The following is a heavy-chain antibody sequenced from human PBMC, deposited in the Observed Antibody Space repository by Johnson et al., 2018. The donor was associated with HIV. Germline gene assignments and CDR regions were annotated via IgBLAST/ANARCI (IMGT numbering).Heavy chain of an antibody. Sequence: VQLVESGGGLVKPGGSLRLSCAVSTFTFSDYYMSWIRQAPGKGLEWVSYISGSGSTIYYADSVKGRFTISRDNAKHTLYLQMNRLRAEDTAVYYCAKGSWALWSPWGQGTMVAVSS. V-gene: IGHV3-11*01. CDR3: AKGSWALWSP. CDR1: TFTFSDYY. CDR2: ISGSGSTI. D-gene: IGHD1-26*01. J-gene: IGHJ3*01.